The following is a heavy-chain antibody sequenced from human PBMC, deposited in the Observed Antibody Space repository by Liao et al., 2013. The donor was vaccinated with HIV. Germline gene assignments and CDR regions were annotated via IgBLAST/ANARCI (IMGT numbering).Heavy chain of an antibody. D-gene: IGHD3-10*01. CDR2: IYSTGST. CDR1: GVSISSGDYY. Sequence: QVQLQESGPGLLKPSQTLSLTCRVSGVSISSGDYYWSWIRQPPGKGLEWIGYIYSTGSTNYNPSLKSRLTISLDTSKNQFSLKMSSVTAADTAVYYCARGYGSGAGGAFDIWGQGTMVTVSS. CDR3: ARGYGSGAGGAFDI. J-gene: IGHJ3*02. V-gene: IGHV4-61*08.